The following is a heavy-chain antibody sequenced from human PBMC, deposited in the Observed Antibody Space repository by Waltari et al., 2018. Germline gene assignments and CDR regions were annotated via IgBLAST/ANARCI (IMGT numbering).Heavy chain of an antibody. V-gene: IGHV3-53*01. J-gene: IGHJ3*02. Sequence: EVQLVESGGGLIQPGGSLRLSCAASGFTVSSNYMSWVRQAPGKGLEWVSVIYSGGSTYYADSVKGRFTISRDNSKNTLYLQMNSLRAEDTAVYYCARDHGSGWSDAFDIWGQGTMVTVSS. CDR2: IYSGGST. CDR3: ARDHGSGWSDAFDI. CDR1: GFTVSSNY. D-gene: IGHD6-19*01.